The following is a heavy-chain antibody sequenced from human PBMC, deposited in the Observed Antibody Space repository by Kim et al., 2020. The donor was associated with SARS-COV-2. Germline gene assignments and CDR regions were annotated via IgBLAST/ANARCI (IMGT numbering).Heavy chain of an antibody. J-gene: IGHJ4*02. CDR3: VRFGHGSY. CDR1: GGSFSRYY. D-gene: IGHD1-26*01. CDR2: IKYGGST. Sequence: SETLSLTCSVSGGSFSRYYWNWIWQSPGKGLEWIGYIKYGGSTSYNPTLRSRGTMSLDSSKSQYYLRLTSVTAADTAAYYCVRFGHGSYWGQGNLVTVSS. V-gene: IGHV4-59*08.